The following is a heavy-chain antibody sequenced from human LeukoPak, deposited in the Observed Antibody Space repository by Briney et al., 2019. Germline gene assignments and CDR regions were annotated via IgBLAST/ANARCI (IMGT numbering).Heavy chain of an antibody. Sequence: GGSLRLSCAASGFTFSRYEMNWVRQAPGKGLEGVSYISCSGSNIYYADSVKGRFTISRDNAKNSLYLQMNSLRAEDTAVYYCARDSLVVVVAGPLDYYYYGMDIWGQGTPVTVSS. CDR2: ISCSGSNI. CDR3: ARDSLVVVVAGPLDYYYYGMDI. J-gene: IGHJ6*02. V-gene: IGHV3-48*03. D-gene: IGHD2-15*01. CDR1: GFTFSRYE.